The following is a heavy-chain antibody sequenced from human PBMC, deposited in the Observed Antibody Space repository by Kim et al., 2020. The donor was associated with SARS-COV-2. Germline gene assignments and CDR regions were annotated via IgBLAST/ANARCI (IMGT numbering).Heavy chain of an antibody. V-gene: IGHV4-34*01. CDR2: INHSGST. CDR1: GGSFSGYY. J-gene: IGHJ6*02. D-gene: IGHD3-9*01. Sequence: SETLSLTCAVYGGSFSGYYWSWIRQPPGKGLEWIGEINHSGSTNYNPSLKSRVTISVDTSKNQFSLKLISVTAADTAVYYCARAPIRYFDWLLAYYYYGIDVWGQGTSVTVSS. CDR3: ARAPIRYFDWLLAYYYYGIDV.